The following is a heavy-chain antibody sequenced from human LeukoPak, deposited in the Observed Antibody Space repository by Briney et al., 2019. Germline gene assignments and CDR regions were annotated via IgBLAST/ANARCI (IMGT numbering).Heavy chain of an antibody. Sequence: PGGSLRLSCAASGFTFSSYGMHWVRQAPGKGLEWVAVMSYDGSNKYYADSVKGRFTISRDNAKNSLYLQMNSLRAEDTAVYYCARVWFGELLPDYWGQGTLVTVSS. D-gene: IGHD3-10*01. V-gene: IGHV3-30*03. CDR2: MSYDGSNK. CDR3: ARVWFGELLPDY. CDR1: GFTFSSYG. J-gene: IGHJ4*02.